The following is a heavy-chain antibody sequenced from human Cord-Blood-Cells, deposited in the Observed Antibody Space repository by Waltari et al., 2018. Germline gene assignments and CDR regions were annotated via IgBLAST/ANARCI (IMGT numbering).Heavy chain of an antibody. J-gene: IGHJ3*02. CDR1: GGSFSGYD. CDR2: INRSGST. D-gene: IGHD6-6*01. V-gene: IGHV4-34*01. Sequence: QVQLQQWGAGLLKPSETLSLTCAVYGGSFSGYDWSWIRHPPGKGREWIGEINRSGSTTNAPSLNGLLTRSVDMSKNQFSLKLSSVAAAGTSVYYCARAYSSSFAFDIWGQGTMVTVSS. CDR3: ARAYSSSFAFDI.